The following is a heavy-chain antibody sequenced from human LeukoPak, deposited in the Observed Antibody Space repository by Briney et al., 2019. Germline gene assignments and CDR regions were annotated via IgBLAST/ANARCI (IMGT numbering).Heavy chain of an antibody. CDR2: IYYSGST. D-gene: IGHD1-14*01. CDR1: GGSISSGDYY. V-gene: IGHV4-30-4*08. CDR3: ARSGYNKNWFDP. Sequence: PSQTLSLTCTVSGGSISSGDYYWSWIRQPPGKGLEWIGYIYYSGSTYYNPSLKSRVTISVDTSKNQFSLKLSSVTAADTAVYYCARSGYNKNWFDPWGQGTLVTVSS. J-gene: IGHJ5*02.